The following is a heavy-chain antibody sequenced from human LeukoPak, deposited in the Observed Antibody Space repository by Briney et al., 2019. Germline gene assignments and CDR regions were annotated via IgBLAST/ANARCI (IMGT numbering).Heavy chain of an antibody. CDR1: GFTFSSYA. CDR3: AKRDDHGVNRMFASNT. J-gene: IGHJ3*02. D-gene: IGHD4-23*01. Sequence: GGSLRLSCAASGFTFSSYAMHWVRQAPGKGLEWVAFVRYDGSDTYYAGSVRGRFTVSRDNSKNTVFLQMHNLRVDDTALYYCAKRDDHGVNRMFASNTWGHGTMVIVSS. V-gene: IGHV3-30*02. CDR2: VRYDGSDT.